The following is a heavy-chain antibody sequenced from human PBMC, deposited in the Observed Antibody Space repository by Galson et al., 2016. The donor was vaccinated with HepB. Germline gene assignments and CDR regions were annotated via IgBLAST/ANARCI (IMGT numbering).Heavy chain of an antibody. V-gene: IGHV3-23*01. CDR1: GFTFSTYA. CDR3: AKDSGNSAESYDH. J-gene: IGHJ4*02. CDR2: LGGSGGDK. Sequence: SLRLSCAASGFTFSTYAMSWVRQAPGEGLEWVSGLGGSGGDKHYADSVTGRFTISRHNSKTILYLYMNSLRVDDTAVYFCAKDSGNSAESYDHWGQGTLVTASS. D-gene: IGHD4-23*01.